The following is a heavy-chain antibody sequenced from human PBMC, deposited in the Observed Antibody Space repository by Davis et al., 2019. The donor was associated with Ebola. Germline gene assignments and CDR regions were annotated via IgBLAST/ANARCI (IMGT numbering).Heavy chain of an antibody. CDR2: ISSSSSTI. CDR3: ARDDGDVLYYGMDV. CDR1: GFTFSSYS. J-gene: IGHJ6*04. Sequence: GESLKISCAASGFTFSSYSMNWVRQAPGKGLEWVSYISSSSSTIYYADSVKGRFTISRDNAKNSLYLQMNSLRAEDTAVYYWARDDGDVLYYGMDVWGKGTTVTVSS. D-gene: IGHD4-17*01. V-gene: IGHV3-48*04.